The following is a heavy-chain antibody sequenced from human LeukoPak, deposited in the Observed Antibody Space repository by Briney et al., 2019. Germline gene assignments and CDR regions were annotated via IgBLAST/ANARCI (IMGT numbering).Heavy chain of an antibody. CDR1: GYSISSGYY. CDR2: IYHSGST. CDR3: ARAFSSSPDDHFDY. D-gene: IGHD6-6*01. Sequence: WETLSLTCAVSGYSISSGYYWGWIRQPPGGGLEGIGSIYHSGSTYCNPSLKSRVTISVDTSKNQCSLKLSSVTAADTAVYYCARAFSSSPDDHFDYWGQGTLVTVSS. J-gene: IGHJ4*02. V-gene: IGHV4-38-2*01.